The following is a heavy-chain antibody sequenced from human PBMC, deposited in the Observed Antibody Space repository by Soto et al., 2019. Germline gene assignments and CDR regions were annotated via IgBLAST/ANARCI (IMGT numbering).Heavy chain of an antibody. CDR1: GYTFTGYY. CDR2: INPNSGGT. V-gene: IGHV1-2*02. CDR3: ARDLEYYYDSSGHGSDY. D-gene: IGHD3-22*01. J-gene: IGHJ4*02. Sequence: GASVKVSCKASGYTFTGYYMHWARQAPGQGLEWMGWINPNSGGTNYAQKFQGRVTMTRDTSISTAYMELSRLRSDDTAVYYCARDLEYYYDSSGHGSDYWGQGTLVTVSS.